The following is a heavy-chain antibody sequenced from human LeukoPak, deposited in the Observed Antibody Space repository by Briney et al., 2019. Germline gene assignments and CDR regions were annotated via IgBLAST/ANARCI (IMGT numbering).Heavy chain of an antibody. CDR1: GGSISSYY. CDR3: ARASGDYGTLDY. V-gene: IGHV4-59*01. D-gene: IGHD4-17*01. Sequence: SETLSLTCTVSGGSISSYYWSWIRQPPGKGLEWIGYIYYSGSTNYNPSLKSRVTISVDTPKNQFSLKLSSVTAADTAVYYCARASGDYGTLDYWGQGTLVTVSS. CDR2: IYYSGST. J-gene: IGHJ4*02.